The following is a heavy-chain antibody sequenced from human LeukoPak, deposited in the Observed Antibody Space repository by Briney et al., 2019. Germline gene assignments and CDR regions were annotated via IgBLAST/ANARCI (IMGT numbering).Heavy chain of an antibody. CDR1: GGSISSYY. D-gene: IGHD6-13*01. J-gene: IGHJ3*02. V-gene: IGHV4-59*01. CDR3: ARDSSSWKVDAFDI. Sequence: PSETLSLTCTDSGGSISSYYWCWIRQPPGKGLEWIWYIYYIGSTNYNPSPKSRVTISVDTPKNQFSLKLSSVTAADTAVYYCARDSSSWKVDAFDIWGQGTMVTVSS. CDR2: IYYIGST.